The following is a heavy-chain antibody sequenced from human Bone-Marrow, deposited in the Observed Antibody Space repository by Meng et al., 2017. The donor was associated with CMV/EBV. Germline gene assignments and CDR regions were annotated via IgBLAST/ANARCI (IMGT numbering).Heavy chain of an antibody. CDR3: ARDNYDFWSGHSLILGYGMDV. CDR1: GYTFTGYF. J-gene: IGHJ6*02. V-gene: IGHV1-2*02. CDR2: INPNSGGT. D-gene: IGHD3-3*01. Sequence: ASVKVSCKASGYTFTGYFMHWVRQAPGQGLEWMGWINPNSGGTNYAQEFQGRVTMTGDTSISTAYMELSGLTSDDTAVYYCARDNYDFWSGHSLILGYGMDVWGQGTTVTVSS.